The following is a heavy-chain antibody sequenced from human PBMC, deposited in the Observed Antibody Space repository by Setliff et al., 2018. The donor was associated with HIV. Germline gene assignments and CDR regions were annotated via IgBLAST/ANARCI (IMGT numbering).Heavy chain of an antibody. CDR1: GFIFSSYG. J-gene: IGHJ6*03. Sequence: GGSLRLSCAASGFIFSSYGMHWVRQAPGKGLEWVAFIRYDGSNKYYADSVKGRFTISRDNTKNSLYLQLNSLRAEDTAVYYCARDQSNPILYYYMDVWGKGTTVTVSS. CDR2: IRYDGSNK. V-gene: IGHV3-30*02. CDR3: ARDQSNPILYYYMDV. D-gene: IGHD3-3*02.